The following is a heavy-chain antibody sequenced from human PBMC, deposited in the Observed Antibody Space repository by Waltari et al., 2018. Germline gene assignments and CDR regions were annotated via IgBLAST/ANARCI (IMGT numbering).Heavy chain of an antibody. D-gene: IGHD6-19*01. CDR3: AKASSSGWYVYGMDV. CDR1: GFTFDDYA. Sequence: ELQLVESGGGLVQPGRSLRLSCAASGFTFDDYAMHWVRQAPGKGLEWVSGISWNSGSIGDADSVKGRFTSSRDSAKNSLYLQMNSLRAEDTALYYCAKASSSGWYVYGMDVWGQGTTVTVSS. V-gene: IGHV3-9*01. CDR2: ISWNSGSI. J-gene: IGHJ6*02.